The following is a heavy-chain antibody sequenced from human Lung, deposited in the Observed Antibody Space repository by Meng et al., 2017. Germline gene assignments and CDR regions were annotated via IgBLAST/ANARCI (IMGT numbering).Heavy chain of an antibody. J-gene: IGHJ4*02. CDR2: TYYRSKWYN. CDR3: ARSQQWLDS. Sequence: QVNWQRSGQGRVKPSQPLPLPCAISGDSVSSNSAAWSWIRQSPSRGLEWLGRTYYRSKWYNGYAVSVRSRITINPDTSKNQFSLQLNSVTPEDTAVYYCARSQQWLDSWGQGTLVTVSS. V-gene: IGHV6-1*02. CDR1: GDSVSSNSAA. D-gene: IGHD6-19*01.